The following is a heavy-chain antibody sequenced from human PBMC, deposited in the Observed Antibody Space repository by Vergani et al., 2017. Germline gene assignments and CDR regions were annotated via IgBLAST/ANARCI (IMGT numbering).Heavy chain of an antibody. D-gene: IGHD3-10*01. V-gene: IGHV3-48*01. Sequence: EVQLVESGGGLVQPGGSLRLSCAASGFTFSSYSMNWVRQAPGKGLEWVSYISSSSSTIYYADSVEGRFTISRDNAKNSLYLQMNSLRAEDTAVYYCARVGFPRSHDYWGQGTLVTVSS. J-gene: IGHJ4*02. CDR2: ISSSSSTI. CDR3: ARVGFPRSHDY. CDR1: GFTFSSYS.